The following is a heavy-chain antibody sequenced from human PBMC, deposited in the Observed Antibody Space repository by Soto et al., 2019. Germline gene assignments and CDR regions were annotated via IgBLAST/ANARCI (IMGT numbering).Heavy chain of an antibody. Sequence: ASVKVSCKASGYTFTSYYMHWVRQAPGQGLEWMGIINPSGGSTSYAQKFQGRVTMTRDTYTSTVYMELSSLRSEDTAVYYCARTKRDGYNYNYFDYWGQGTLVTVSS. J-gene: IGHJ4*02. CDR2: INPSGGST. CDR1: GYTFTSYY. D-gene: IGHD5-12*01. CDR3: ARTKRDGYNYNYFDY. V-gene: IGHV1-46*01.